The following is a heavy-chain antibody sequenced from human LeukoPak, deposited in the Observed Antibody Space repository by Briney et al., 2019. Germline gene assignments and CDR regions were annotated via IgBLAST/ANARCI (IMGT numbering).Heavy chain of an antibody. CDR1: GFTFSSYS. CDR3: AKTYDILTGYYHPDAFDI. CDR2: ISGSGGST. D-gene: IGHD3-9*01. J-gene: IGHJ3*02. V-gene: IGHV3-23*01. Sequence: GGSLRLSCAASGFTFSSYSMNWVRQAPGKGLEWVSAISGSGGSTYYADSVKGRFTISRDNSKNTLYLQMNSLRAEDTAVYYCAKTYDILTGYYHPDAFDIWGQGTMVTVSS.